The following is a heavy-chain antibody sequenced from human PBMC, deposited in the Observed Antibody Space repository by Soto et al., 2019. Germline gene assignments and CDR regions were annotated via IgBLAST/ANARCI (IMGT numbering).Heavy chain of an antibody. CDR3: AIDVGYSYGYGYGY. Sequence: QVQLVQSGAEVKKPGASVTVSCKASGYTFTANGVSWVRQAPGHGLEWIGWISTSNGDTNYAHSLQGRVTMTTDTSTSTAYLEVRSLRSDDTAVYWCAIDVGYSYGYGYGYWGQGTLVTVSS. V-gene: IGHV1-18*04. CDR1: GYTFTANG. CDR2: ISTSNGDT. D-gene: IGHD5-18*01. J-gene: IGHJ4*02.